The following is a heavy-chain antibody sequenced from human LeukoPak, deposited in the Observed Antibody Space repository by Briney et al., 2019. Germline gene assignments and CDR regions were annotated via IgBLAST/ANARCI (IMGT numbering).Heavy chain of an antibody. CDR2: IYYSGST. CDR1: GGSISSSSYY. V-gene: IGHV4-39*01. Sequence: SETLSLTCTDSGGSISSSSYYWGWIRQPPGKGLEWIGSIYYSGSTYYNPSLKSRVTISVDTSKNQFSLKLSSVTAADTAVYYCARRSGKKYYFDYWGQGTLVTVSS. D-gene: IGHD4-23*01. J-gene: IGHJ4*02. CDR3: ARRSGKKYYFDY.